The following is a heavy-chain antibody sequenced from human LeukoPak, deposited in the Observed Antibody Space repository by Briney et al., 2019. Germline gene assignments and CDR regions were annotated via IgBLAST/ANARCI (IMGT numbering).Heavy chain of an antibody. D-gene: IGHD3-10*01. CDR2: INHSGST. CDR1: GGSFSGYY. V-gene: IGHV4-34*01. Sequence: SETLSLTCAVYGGSFSGYYWSWIRQPPGKGLEWIGEINHSGSTNYNPSLKSRVTISVDTSKNQFSLKLSSVTAADTAVYYCARAYRVRGVFDYWGQGTLVTVSS. CDR3: ARAYRVRGVFDY. J-gene: IGHJ4*02.